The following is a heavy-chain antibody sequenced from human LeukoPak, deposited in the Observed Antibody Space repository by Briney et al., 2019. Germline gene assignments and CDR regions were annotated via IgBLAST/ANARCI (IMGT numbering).Heavy chain of an antibody. CDR2: ISGSGGST. D-gene: IGHD3-22*01. CDR1: GFTFSSYA. CDR3: ARDPGVIVAYYFDY. Sequence: GGSLRLSCAASGFTFSSYAMSWVRQAPGKGLEWVSAISGSGGSTYYADSVKGRFTISRDNSKNTLYLQMNSLRAEDTAVYYCARDPGVIVAYYFDYWGQGTLVTVSS. V-gene: IGHV3-23*01. J-gene: IGHJ4*02.